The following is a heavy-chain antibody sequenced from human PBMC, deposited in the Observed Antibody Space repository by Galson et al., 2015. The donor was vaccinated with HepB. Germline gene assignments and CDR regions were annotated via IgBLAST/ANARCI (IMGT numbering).Heavy chain of an antibody. CDR2: IDPSDSYT. J-gene: IGHJ6*03. CDR3: ARHPWELLGYYYYYMDV. D-gene: IGHD1-26*01. V-gene: IGHV5-10-1*01. Sequence: QSGAEVKKPGESLRISCKGSGYSFTSYWISWVRQMPGKGLEWMGRIDPSDSYTNYSPSFQGHVTISADKSISTAYLQWSSLKASDTAMYYCARHPWELLGYYYYYMDVWGKGTTVTVSS. CDR1: GYSFTSYW.